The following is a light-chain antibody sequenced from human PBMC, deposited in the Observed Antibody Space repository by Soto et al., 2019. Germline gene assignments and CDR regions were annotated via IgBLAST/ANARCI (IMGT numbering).Light chain of an antibody. CDR2: DAF. CDR1: RTVNNY. Sequence: EIVLTQSPATLSLSPGERATLSCRASRTVNNYLAWYQQKPGQAPRLLIYDAFIRAAGIPARFSGRGSGTDFTLTISNLEPEDFAVYFCQQRSDWPPITFGQVTRVELK. V-gene: IGKV3-11*01. CDR3: QQRSDWPPIT. J-gene: IGKJ5*01.